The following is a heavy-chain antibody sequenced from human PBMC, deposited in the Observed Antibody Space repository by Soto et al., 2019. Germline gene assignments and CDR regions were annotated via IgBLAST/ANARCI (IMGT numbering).Heavy chain of an antibody. CDR3: ARQYFDWTNDY. D-gene: IGHD3-9*01. Sequence: PSETLSLTWTVSGGSISSSSYYWGWIRQPPGKGLEWIGSIYYSGSTHYNPSLKSRVTISVDTSKNQFSLKLSSVTAADTAVYYCARQYFDWTNDYWGQGTLVTVSS. CDR1: GGSISSSSYY. J-gene: IGHJ4*02. CDR2: IYYSGST. V-gene: IGHV4-39*01.